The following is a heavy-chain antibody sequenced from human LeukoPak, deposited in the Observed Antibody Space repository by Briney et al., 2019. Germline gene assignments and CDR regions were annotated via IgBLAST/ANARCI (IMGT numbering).Heavy chain of an antibody. V-gene: IGHV3-21*01. D-gene: IGHD4-17*01. CDR3: ARDLDYGDYVGAFDI. J-gene: IGHJ3*02. Sequence: GGSLRLSCVASGFTFSSYSMNWVRQAPGKGLEWVSSISSSSSYIYYADSVKGRFTISRDNAKNSLYLQMNSLRAEDTAVYYCARDLDYGDYVGAFDIWGQGTMVTVSS. CDR1: GFTFSSYS. CDR2: ISSSSSYI.